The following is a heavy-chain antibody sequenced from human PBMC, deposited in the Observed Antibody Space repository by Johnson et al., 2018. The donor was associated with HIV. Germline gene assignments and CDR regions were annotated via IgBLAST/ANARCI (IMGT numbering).Heavy chain of an antibody. CDR2: IRYDGSNK. Sequence: VQLLESGGGVVQPGGSLRLSCAAYGFTFSSYGMHWVSQAPGKGLEWVAFIRYDGSNKYYADSLSGRFTTSSDNSTNPRYLQMNSLRAEDTAVYYCAKEPYSSSLYGAFDIWGQGTMVTVSS. CDR1: GFTFSSYG. V-gene: IGHV3-30*02. D-gene: IGHD6-13*01. CDR3: AKEPYSSSLYGAFDI. J-gene: IGHJ3*02.